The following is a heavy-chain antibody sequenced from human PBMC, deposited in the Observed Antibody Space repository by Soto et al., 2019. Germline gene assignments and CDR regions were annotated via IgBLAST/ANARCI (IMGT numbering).Heavy chain of an antibody. D-gene: IGHD3-3*01. J-gene: IGHJ6*02. CDR2: ISGSGGST. CDR3: AKGPTIFGVVIIPDYYYGMYV. Sequence: PVGSLRLSGAASGFTFSSYAMSWVRQARGKGLEWVSAISGSGGSTYYTDSVKGRFTISRDNSKNTLYLQMNSLRAEDTALYYCAKGPTIFGVVIIPDYYYGMYVWGQGTTVTV. CDR1: GFTFSSYA. V-gene: IGHV3-23*01.